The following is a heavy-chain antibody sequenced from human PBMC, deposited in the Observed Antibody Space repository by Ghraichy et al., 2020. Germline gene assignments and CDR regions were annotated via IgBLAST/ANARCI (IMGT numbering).Heavy chain of an antibody. CDR3: ARTEEPVSSWYYATLRYYGMDV. Sequence: ASVKVSCKASGYTFTSYDINWVRQATGQGLEWMGWMNPNSGNTGYAQKFQGRVTMTRNTSISTAYMELSSLRSEDTAVYYCARTEEPVSSWYYATLRYYGMDVWGQGTTVTVSS. V-gene: IGHV1-8*01. CDR1: GYTFTSYD. D-gene: IGHD6-13*01. CDR2: MNPNSGNT. J-gene: IGHJ6*02.